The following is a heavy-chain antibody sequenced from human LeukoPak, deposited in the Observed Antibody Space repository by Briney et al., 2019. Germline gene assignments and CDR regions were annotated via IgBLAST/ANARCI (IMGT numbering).Heavy chain of an antibody. CDR3: ARGFPPGWFGELYDEGIGDY. J-gene: IGHJ4*02. CDR1: GFTFSSYE. V-gene: IGHV3-21*01. D-gene: IGHD3-10*01. Sequence: GGSLRLSCAASGFTFSSYEMNWVRQAPGKGLEWVSSISRSSSYIYYADSVKGRFTISRGNAKNSLYLQMNSLRAEDTAVYYCARGFPPGWFGELYDEGIGDYWGQGTLVTVSS. CDR2: ISRSSSYI.